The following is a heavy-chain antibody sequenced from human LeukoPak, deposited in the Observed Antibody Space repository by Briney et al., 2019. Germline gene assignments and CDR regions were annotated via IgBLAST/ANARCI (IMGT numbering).Heavy chain of an antibody. CDR3: AGGYNEYYYYGMDV. Sequence: ASVKVSCKVSGYTLTEMSIHWVRQAPGGALEWMGGFDPEDGETVYAPKFQGRVTMTEDTSADTAYMELSSLRSEDTAVYYCAGGYNEYYYYGMDVWGQGTTVTVSS. CDR2: FDPEDGET. D-gene: IGHD5-24*01. CDR1: GYTLTEMS. J-gene: IGHJ6*02. V-gene: IGHV1-24*01.